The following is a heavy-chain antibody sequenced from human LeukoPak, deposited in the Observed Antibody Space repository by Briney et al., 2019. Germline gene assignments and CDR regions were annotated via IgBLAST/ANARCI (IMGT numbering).Heavy chain of an antibody. CDR1: GYSFTTYW. CDR3: ARQGYTYGYDY. Sequence: GESLKISCQGSGYSFTTYWIAWLRQMPGKGLEWMGIIYPGDSDTTYSPSFQGQVTISADKSISNDYLQWTSLRASDTAIYYCARQGYTYGYDYWGQGTLVTVSS. J-gene: IGHJ4*02. V-gene: IGHV5-51*01. D-gene: IGHD5-18*01. CDR2: IYPGDSDT.